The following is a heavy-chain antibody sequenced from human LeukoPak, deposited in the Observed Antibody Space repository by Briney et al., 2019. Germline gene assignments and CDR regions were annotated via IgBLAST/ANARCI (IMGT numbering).Heavy chain of an antibody. CDR1: GGSISSYY. V-gene: IGHV4-4*07. Sequence: PSETLSLTCTVSGGSISSYYWSWIRQPAGKGLEWIGRIYTSGSTNYNPSLKSRVTMSVDTSKNQFSLKLSSVTAADTAVYYCARDWADEYYGSGSQPLGYYYGMDVWGQGTTVTVSS. D-gene: IGHD3-10*01. CDR2: IYTSGST. CDR3: ARDWADEYYGSGSQPLGYYYGMDV. J-gene: IGHJ6*02.